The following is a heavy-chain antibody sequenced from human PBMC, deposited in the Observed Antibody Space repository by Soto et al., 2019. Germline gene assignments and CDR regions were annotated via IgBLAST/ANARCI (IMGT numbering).Heavy chain of an antibody. Sequence: RESLKISCKGSGYSFTSYWIGWVRQMPGKGLEWMGIMFPGDSNSRYSPSFQGQVTFSAEKSTSTAYLQWSSLKASDTAIYYCARQGEVLDFWGQGTLVTVSS. D-gene: IGHD2-8*02. CDR2: MFPGDSNS. CDR1: GYSFTSYW. J-gene: IGHJ4*02. CDR3: ARQGEVLDF. V-gene: IGHV5-51*01.